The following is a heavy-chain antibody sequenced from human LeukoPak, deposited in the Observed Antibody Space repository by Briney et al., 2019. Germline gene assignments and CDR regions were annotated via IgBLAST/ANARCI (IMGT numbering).Heavy chain of an antibody. J-gene: IGHJ5*02. CDR1: GFTLSTYT. D-gene: IGHD3-9*01. V-gene: IGHV3-21*04. CDR2: ISSSSNYI. Sequence: GGSLRLSCAASGFTLSTYTMNWVRQAPGKGLEWVSSISSSSNYIYYADSVKGRFTISRDDAKNSLSLQMNSLRAEDTAVYYCAKDQYFDWPSWFDPWGQGTLVTVSS. CDR3: AKDQYFDWPSWFDP.